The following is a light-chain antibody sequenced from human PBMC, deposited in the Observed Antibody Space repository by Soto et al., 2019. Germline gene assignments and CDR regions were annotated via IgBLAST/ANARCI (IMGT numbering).Light chain of an antibody. Sequence: EIVMTQSPATLSVSPGERATLSCRASQSISSNLAWYQQKPGQDPSLLLYGASTRATGIPARFSGSGSGTDFTLTISSLQSEDFAVYYCHQYNNWPPGTFGQGTKLEIK. V-gene: IGKV3-15*01. CDR2: GAS. CDR1: QSISSN. CDR3: HQYNNWPPGT. J-gene: IGKJ2*02.